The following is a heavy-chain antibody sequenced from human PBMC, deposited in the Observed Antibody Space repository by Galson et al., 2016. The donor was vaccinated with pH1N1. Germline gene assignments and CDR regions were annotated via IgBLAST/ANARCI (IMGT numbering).Heavy chain of an antibody. CDR2: IIPIFNTA. CDR3: AREDYYDTDLSDWYFDL. D-gene: IGHD3-22*01. V-gene: IGHV1-69*13. J-gene: IGHJ2*01. CDR1: GGTFGSFG. Sequence: SVKVSCKASGGTFGSFGINWVRQAPGQGLEWMGGIIPIFNTAKYARNFQGRVTITADESTTTAYMELSSLRSEDTAVYFCAREDYYDTDLSDWYFDLWGRGTLLTVPS.